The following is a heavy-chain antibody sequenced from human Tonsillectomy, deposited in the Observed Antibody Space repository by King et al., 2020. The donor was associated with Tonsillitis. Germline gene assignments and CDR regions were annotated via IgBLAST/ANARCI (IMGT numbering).Heavy chain of an antibody. CDR2: IYYSGST. Sequence: QLQESGPGLVKPSETLSLTCTVSGGSISSSSYYWGWIRQPPGKGLEWIGSIYYSGSTYYNPSLKSRVTISVDTSKNRFSLKLTSVTAADTAVYYCARHGLCWSGYWGGLDVWGQGTTVTVSS. CDR3: ARHGLCWSGYWGGLDV. V-gene: IGHV4-39*01. D-gene: IGHD3-3*01. CDR1: GGSISSSSYY. J-gene: IGHJ6*02.